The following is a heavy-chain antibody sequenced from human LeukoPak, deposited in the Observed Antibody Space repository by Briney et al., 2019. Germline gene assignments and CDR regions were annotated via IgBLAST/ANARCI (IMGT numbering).Heavy chain of an antibody. J-gene: IGHJ6*02. CDR3: ARHDVVPAAIMGYSGYGWPPGYYYGMDV. D-gene: IGHD2-2*02. Sequence: PGESLKISCKGSGYSFTSYWIGWVRQMPGKGLEWMGIIYPGDSDTRYSPSFQGQVTISADKSISTAYLQWSSLKASDTAMYYCARHDVVPAAIMGYSGYGWPPGYYYGMDVWGQGTTVTVSS. V-gene: IGHV5-51*01. CDR2: IYPGDSDT. CDR1: GYSFTSYW.